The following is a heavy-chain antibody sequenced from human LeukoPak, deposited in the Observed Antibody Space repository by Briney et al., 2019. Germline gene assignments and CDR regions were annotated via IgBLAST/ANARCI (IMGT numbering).Heavy chain of an antibody. CDR1: GYTFTGYY. J-gene: IGHJ6*03. Sequence: ASVKVSCKASGYTFTGYYMHWVGQAPGQGLEWMGWINPNRGGTNYAQKFQGRVTMTRDTSISTAYMELSRLRSDDTAVYYCARGGLDVLRFLEWLNSYMDVWGKGTTVTVSS. D-gene: IGHD3-3*01. CDR2: INPNRGGT. CDR3: ARGGLDVLRFLEWLNSYMDV. V-gene: IGHV1-2*02.